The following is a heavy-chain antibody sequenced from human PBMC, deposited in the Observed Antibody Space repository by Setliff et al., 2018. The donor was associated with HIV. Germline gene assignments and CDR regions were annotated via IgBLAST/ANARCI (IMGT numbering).Heavy chain of an antibody. D-gene: IGHD3-16*02. J-gene: IGHJ6*03. Sequence: PGGSLRLSCAVSGFTFTDYAMTWVRQAPGKGREWVSSINANGGSARYADSVKGRYTISRDNGGDLLFLEINSLRGEDTALYYCARAPKEPDDYVWGNDRNYFHLYMDVWGKGTTVTVSS. CDR3: ARAPKEPDDYVWGNDRNYFHLYMDV. V-gene: IGHV3-23*01. CDR1: GFTFTDYA. CDR2: INANGGSA.